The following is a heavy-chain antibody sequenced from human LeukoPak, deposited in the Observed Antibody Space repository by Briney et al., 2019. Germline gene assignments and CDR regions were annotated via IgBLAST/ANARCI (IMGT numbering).Heavy chain of an antibody. J-gene: IGHJ4*02. D-gene: IGHD2-8*01. V-gene: IGHV1-69*04. Sequence: ASVKVSCTASGGTFSSHAISWVRQAPGQGLEWMGRIISILGIANYAQKFQGRVTITADKSTSTAYMELSSLRSEDTAVYYCAEGYCTNGVCSHFDYWGQGTLVTVSS. CDR2: IISILGIA. CDR1: GGTFSSHA. CDR3: AEGYCTNGVCSHFDY.